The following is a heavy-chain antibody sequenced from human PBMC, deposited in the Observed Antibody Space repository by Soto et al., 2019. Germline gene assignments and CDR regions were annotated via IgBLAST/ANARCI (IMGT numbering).Heavy chain of an antibody. CDR1: GFSFNNYG. V-gene: IGHV3-33*01. D-gene: IGHD6-6*01. CDR3: ARDGAQTAGRPLVGDY. Sequence: QVQLMESGGGVVQPGRSLRLSCATSGFSFNNYGMHWVRQAPGKGLEWVAVIWYDGRKEWYADSVRGRFTISRDNSESTLYLQMDSLRVDDTAVYSCARDGAQTAGRPLVGDYWGQGTPVTVSS. J-gene: IGHJ4*02. CDR2: IWYDGRKE.